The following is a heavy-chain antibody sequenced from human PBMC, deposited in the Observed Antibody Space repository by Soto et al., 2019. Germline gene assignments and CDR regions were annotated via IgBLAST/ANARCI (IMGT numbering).Heavy chain of an antibody. CDR1: GGSFSGYY. CDR3: ARASAYYDFWSGYLIDY. V-gene: IGHV4-34*01. CDR2: INHSGST. Sequence: PSETLSLTCAVYGGSFSGYYWSWIRQPPGKGLEWIGEINHSGSTNYNPSLKSRVTISVDTSKNQFSLKLSSVTAADTAVYYCARASAYYDFWSGYLIDYWGQGTLVTVSS. D-gene: IGHD3-3*01. J-gene: IGHJ4*02.